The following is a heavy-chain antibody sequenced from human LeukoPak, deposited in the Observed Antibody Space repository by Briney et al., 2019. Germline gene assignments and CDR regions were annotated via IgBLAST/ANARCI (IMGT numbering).Heavy chain of an antibody. CDR1: GFTFSSYA. CDR3: ARHQGDCSGGSCYQASPDY. J-gene: IGHJ4*02. D-gene: IGHD2-15*01. Sequence: GGSLRPSCAASGFTFSSYAMHWVRQAPGKGLEWVAVISYDGSNKYYADSVKGRFTISRDNFKNTLYLQMNSLRAEDTAVYYCARHQGDCSGGSCYQASPDYWGQGTLVTVSS. CDR2: ISYDGSNK. V-gene: IGHV3-30*04.